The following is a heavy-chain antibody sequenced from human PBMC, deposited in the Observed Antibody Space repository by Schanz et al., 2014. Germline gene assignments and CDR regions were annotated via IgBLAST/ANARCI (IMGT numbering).Heavy chain of an antibody. D-gene: IGHD3-10*01. CDR3: ARGGVLVLPPGTVKKGNDY. CDR1: GYSFSDYF. J-gene: IGHJ4*02. V-gene: IGHV1-2*02. Sequence: QVQLVQSGAEVKKPGASVKVSCKTSGYSFSDYFLHWVRQAPGQGLEWMGWLNPDSGETLYAQRFQGRVTLTRDTSIRTAYMDLRSLLSDDAAVYFCARGGVLVLPPGTVKKGNDYWGQGTLVTVSS. CDR2: LNPDSGET.